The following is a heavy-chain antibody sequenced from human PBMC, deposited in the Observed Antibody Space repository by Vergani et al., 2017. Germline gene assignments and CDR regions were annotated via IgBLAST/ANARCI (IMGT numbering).Heavy chain of an antibody. CDR3: AKGPRDGIVVVVAATNFDY. V-gene: IGHV3-43*02. D-gene: IGHD2-15*01. Sequence: EVQLVESGGGVVQPGGSLRLSCAASGFTFDDYAMHWVRQAPGQGLDWVSLISGDGGSTYYADSVKGRFTISRDNSQNSLYLQMNSLRTEDTAFYYCAKGPRDGIVVVVAATNFDYWGQGTLVTVSS. CDR1: GFTFDDYA. CDR2: ISGDGGST. J-gene: IGHJ4*02.